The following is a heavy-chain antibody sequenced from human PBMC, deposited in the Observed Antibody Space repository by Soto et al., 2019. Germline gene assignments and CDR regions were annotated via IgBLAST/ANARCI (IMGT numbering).Heavy chain of an antibody. CDR2: ILSNDEK. CDR3: ARMLAVNYYYYYVNV. Sequence: QVTLKESGPVLVKPTETLTLTCTVSGFSLRNARMGVSWIRQPPGKALEWLAHILSNDEKSYNKSLQTRLTISKGTSKSQVVLTMTYMEPVDTATYFCARMLAVNYYYYYVNVWGEGTTVTVSS. J-gene: IGHJ6*03. D-gene: IGHD3-10*01. V-gene: IGHV2-26*01. CDR1: GFSLRNARMG.